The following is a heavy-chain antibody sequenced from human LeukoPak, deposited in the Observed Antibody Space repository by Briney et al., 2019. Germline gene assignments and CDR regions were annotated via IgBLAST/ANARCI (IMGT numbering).Heavy chain of an antibody. V-gene: IGHV4-30-4*01. J-gene: IGHJ4*02. D-gene: IGHD3-10*01. CDR1: GGSISSGDYY. CDR3: ARGPYGSGSYY. CDR2: IYYSGTP. Sequence: PSETLSLTCTVSGGSISSGDYYWSWIRQPPGKGLEWIGYIYYSGTPSYNPSLKSRVTISVDTSKNQFSLKLTSVTAADTAVYYCARGPYGSGSYYWGQGTLVTVSS.